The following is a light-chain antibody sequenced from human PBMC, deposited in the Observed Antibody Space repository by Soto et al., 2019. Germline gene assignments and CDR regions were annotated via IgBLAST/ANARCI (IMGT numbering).Light chain of an antibody. J-gene: IGKJ2*01. Sequence: DIQMTQSPSTLSASVGDRVTITCRASQSISSWLAWYQQKPGKAPKLLIYKASSLESGVPSRFRGSGSGTEFPLPISSLQPDDFATYYCQQYNSYPYTFGQGTKLEIK. CDR3: QQYNSYPYT. CDR1: QSISSW. CDR2: KAS. V-gene: IGKV1-5*03.